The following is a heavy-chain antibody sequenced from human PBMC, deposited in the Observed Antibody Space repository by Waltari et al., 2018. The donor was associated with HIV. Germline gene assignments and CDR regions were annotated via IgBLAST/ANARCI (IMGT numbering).Heavy chain of an antibody. D-gene: IGHD4-17*01. CDR2: INHSGST. V-gene: IGHV4-34*01. CDR1: GGSFSGYY. Sequence: QVQLQQWGAGLLKPSETLSLTCAVYGGSFSGYYWSWIRQPPGKGLEWIGEINHSGSTNYNPSLKSRVTISVDTSKNQFSLKLSSVTAADTAVYYCARGHGLLADYGDYYYYGMDVWGQGTTVTVSS. CDR3: ARGHGLLADYGDYYYYGMDV. J-gene: IGHJ6*02.